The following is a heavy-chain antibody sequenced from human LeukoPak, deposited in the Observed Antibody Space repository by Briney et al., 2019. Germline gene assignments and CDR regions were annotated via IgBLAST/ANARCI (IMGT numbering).Heavy chain of an antibody. CDR1: GGSISSYY. Sequence: SETLSLTCTVSGGSISSYYWSWIRQPAGKGLEWIGRIDISGSTNDNPSLKSRVTISVDTSKNQFSLKLSSVTAADTAVYYCAGRVLLWFGELLSGVDYWGQGTLVTVSS. J-gene: IGHJ4*02. V-gene: IGHV4-4*07. CDR2: IDISGST. CDR3: AGRVLLWFGELLSGVDY. D-gene: IGHD3-10*01.